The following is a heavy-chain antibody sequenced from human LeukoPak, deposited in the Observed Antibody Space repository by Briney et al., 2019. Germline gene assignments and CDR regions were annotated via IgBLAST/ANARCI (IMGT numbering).Heavy chain of an antibody. D-gene: IGHD6-13*01. V-gene: IGHV3-53*01. J-gene: IGHJ4*02. CDR2: IYSGGST. CDR3: ASESSSWSFDY. Sequence: GGSPRLSCAASGFTVSSNYMSWVRQAPGKGLEWVSVIYSGGSTYYADSVKGRFTISRDNSKNTLYLQMNSLRAEDTAVYYCASESSSWSFDYWGQGTLVTVSS. CDR1: GFTVSSNY.